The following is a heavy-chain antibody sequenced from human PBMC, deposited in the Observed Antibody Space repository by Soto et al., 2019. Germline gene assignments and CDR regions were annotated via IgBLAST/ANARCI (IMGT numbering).Heavy chain of an antibody. CDR3: ARVPDR. D-gene: IGHD2-2*01. Sequence: SETLSLTCTASGDSIRGDYWSWIRQPPGKRLEWIAYISYSGTTNYNPSLKSRVTISVDRSKNQFSLKLSSVTAADTAVYYCARVPDRWGQGTLVTVSS. CDR2: ISYSGTT. CDR1: GDSIRGDY. J-gene: IGHJ5*02. V-gene: IGHV4-59*12.